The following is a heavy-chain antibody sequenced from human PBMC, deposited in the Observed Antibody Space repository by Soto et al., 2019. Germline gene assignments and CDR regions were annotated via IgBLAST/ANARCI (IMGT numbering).Heavy chain of an antibody. CDR3: ARQTVLYYYYGMDV. CDR2: IYYSGST. D-gene: IGHD1-1*01. J-gene: IGHJ6*02. V-gene: IGHV4-39*01. Sequence: SETLSLTCTVSGGSISSSSYYWGWICQPPGKGLEWIGSIYYSGSTYYNPSLKSRVTISVDTSKNQFSLKLSSVTAADTAVYYCARQTVLYYYYGMDVWGQGTTVTVSS. CDR1: GGSISSSSYY.